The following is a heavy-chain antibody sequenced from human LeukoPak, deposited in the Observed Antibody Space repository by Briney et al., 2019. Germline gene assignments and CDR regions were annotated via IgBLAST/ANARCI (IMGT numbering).Heavy chain of an antibody. CDR3: ARRATSGSPYYLDF. Sequence: SETLSLTCTVSGDSISGYYWTWIRLPPGKGLEWIGYMYYSGSTNYNPSLKSRVTMSVDTPNNQFSLKLSSVTAADTAVYYCARRATSGSPYYLDFWGQGTLVTVSS. V-gene: IGHV4-59*01. J-gene: IGHJ4*02. D-gene: IGHD3-10*01. CDR2: MYYSGST. CDR1: GDSISGYY.